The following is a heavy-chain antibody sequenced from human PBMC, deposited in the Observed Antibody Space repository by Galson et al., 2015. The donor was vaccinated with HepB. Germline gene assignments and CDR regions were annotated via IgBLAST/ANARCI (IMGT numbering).Heavy chain of an antibody. Sequence: SVKVSCKASGYTFTSYYMHWVRQAPGQGLEWMGIINPSGGSTSYAQKFQGRITMTRDTSTSTVYMELSSLRSEDTAVYYCAATPHCSSTSCCLFDYWGQGTLVTVSS. CDR2: INPSGGST. CDR3: AATPHCSSTSCCLFDY. V-gene: IGHV1-46*01. J-gene: IGHJ4*02. D-gene: IGHD2-2*01. CDR1: GYTFTSYY.